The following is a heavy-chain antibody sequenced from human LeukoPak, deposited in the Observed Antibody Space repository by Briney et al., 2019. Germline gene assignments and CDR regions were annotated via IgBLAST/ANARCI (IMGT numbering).Heavy chain of an antibody. Sequence: GGSLRLSCAASGFTFSSYSMNWVRQAPGKGLEWVSSISSSSSYIYYADSVKGRFTISRDNAKNALYLQMNSLSAEDTAVYYCARGTSKSSGHNPYYWGQGTLVTVSS. V-gene: IGHV3-21*01. D-gene: IGHD3-22*01. CDR1: GFTFSSYS. J-gene: IGHJ4*02. CDR3: ARGTSKSSGHNPYY. CDR2: ISSSSSYI.